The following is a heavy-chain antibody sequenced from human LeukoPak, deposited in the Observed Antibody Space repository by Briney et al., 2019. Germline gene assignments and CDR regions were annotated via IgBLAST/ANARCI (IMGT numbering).Heavy chain of an antibody. D-gene: IGHD2-8*01. J-gene: IGHJ4*02. CDR1: GFTFSSYA. CDR2: ISYDGSNK. Sequence: GGSLRLSCAASGFTFSSYAMHWVRQAPGKGLEWVAVISYDGSNKYYADSVKGRFTISRDNSKNTLYLQMNSLRAEDTAVYYCARSYCTNGVCYHFDYWGRGTLVTVSS. V-gene: IGHV3-30-3*01. CDR3: ARSYCTNGVCYHFDY.